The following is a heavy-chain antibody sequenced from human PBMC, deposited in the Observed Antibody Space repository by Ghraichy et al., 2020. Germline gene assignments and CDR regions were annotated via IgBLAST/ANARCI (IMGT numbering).Heavy chain of an antibody. D-gene: IGHD4-17*01. J-gene: IGHJ4*02. CDR3: AKEHDYGDYDISDYFDY. V-gene: IGHV3-23*01. CDR2: ISGSGGST. Sequence: LSLTCAASGFTFSSYAMSWVRQAPGKGLEWVSAISGSGGSTYYADSVKGRFSISRDNSKNTLYLQMNSLRAEDTAVYYCAKEHDYGDYDISDYFDYWGQGTLVTVSS. CDR1: GFTFSSYA.